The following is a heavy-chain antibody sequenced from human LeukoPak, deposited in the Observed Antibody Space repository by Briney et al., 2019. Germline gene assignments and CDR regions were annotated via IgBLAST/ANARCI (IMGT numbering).Heavy chain of an antibody. CDR2: ISGSGGST. CDR1: GFTFSSYA. V-gene: IGHV3-23*01. Sequence: PGGSLRLSCAASGFTFSSYAMSWVRQAPGKGLEWVSAISGSGGSTYYADSVKGRFTISRDNSKNTLYLQMNSLRAEDTAVYYCAKDPYYYDSSGYRFDYWGQGTLVTVSS. J-gene: IGHJ4*02. CDR3: AKDPYYYDSSGYRFDY. D-gene: IGHD3-22*01.